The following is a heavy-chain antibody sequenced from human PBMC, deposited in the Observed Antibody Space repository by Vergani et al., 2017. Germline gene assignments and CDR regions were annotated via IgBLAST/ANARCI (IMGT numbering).Heavy chain of an antibody. V-gene: IGHV1-2*04. J-gene: IGHJ4*02. CDR2: INPNSGGT. D-gene: IGHD3-22*01. CDR3: ARAEYYYDSSGYSLDY. CDR1: GYTFTGYY. Sequence: QVQLVQSGAEVKKPGASVKVSCKASGYTFTGYYMHWVRQAPGQGFEWMGWINPNSGGTNYAQKFQGWVTMTRDTSISTAYMELSRLRSDDTAVYYCARAEYYYDSSGYSLDYWGQGTLVTVSS.